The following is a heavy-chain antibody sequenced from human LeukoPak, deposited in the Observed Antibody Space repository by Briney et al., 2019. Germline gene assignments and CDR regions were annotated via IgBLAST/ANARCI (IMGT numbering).Heavy chain of an antibody. CDR2: VYMNRNI. Sequence: SQTLSLTYTVSGDSISSGSYYWNWIRQPAGKGLEWIGRVYMNRNINYNPSLKSRVTISADTSKNQFSLQLTSVTAADTAVYYCASLGSNDYWGQGTLVTVSS. CDR1: GDSISSGSYY. CDR3: ASLGSNDY. V-gene: IGHV4-61*02. D-gene: IGHD2-15*01. J-gene: IGHJ4*02.